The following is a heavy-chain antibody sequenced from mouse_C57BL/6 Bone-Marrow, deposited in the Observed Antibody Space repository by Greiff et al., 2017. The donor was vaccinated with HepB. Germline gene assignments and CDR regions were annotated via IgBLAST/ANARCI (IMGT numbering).Heavy chain of an antibody. D-gene: IGHD6-1*01. J-gene: IGHJ3*01. V-gene: IGHV7-3*01. CDR3: ASLSFAY. Sequence: EVKLVESGGGLVQPGCSLSLSCAASGFTFTDYYMSWVRQPPGKALEWLGFIRNKANGYTTEYSASVKGRFTISRDNSQSILYLQMNALRAEDSATYYCASLSFAYWGQGTLVTVSA. CDR2: IRNKANGYTT. CDR1: GFTFTDYY.